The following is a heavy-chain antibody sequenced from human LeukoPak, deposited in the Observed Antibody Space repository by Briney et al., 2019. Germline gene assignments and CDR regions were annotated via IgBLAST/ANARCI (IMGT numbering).Heavy chain of an antibody. CDR2: ISGSGGSR. CDR1: GLPFSSYA. J-gene: IGHJ6*02. D-gene: IGHD2-2*01. V-gene: IGHV3-23*01. Sequence: PGGSLRLSCAASGLPFSSYAMSWVRQAPGKGLEWVSGISGSGGSRYYADSVKGRFTISRDNSKNTLYLQMNSLRAEDTAVYYCAKGVVAAGRSLYYYGMDVWGQGTTVTVSS. CDR3: AKGVVAAGRSLYYYGMDV.